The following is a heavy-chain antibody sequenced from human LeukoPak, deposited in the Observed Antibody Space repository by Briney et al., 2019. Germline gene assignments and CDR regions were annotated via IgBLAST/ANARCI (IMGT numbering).Heavy chain of an antibody. CDR2: INSRSSTI. CDR3: ARERNFDY. CDR1: GFIFSTHD. J-gene: IGHJ4*02. V-gene: IGHV3-48*04. Sequence: PGGSLRLSCAASGFIFSTHDVNWVRQAPGKGLEWVSFINSRSSTIYYADSVKGRFTISRDNAKNSLYLQMNSLRAEDTAVYYCARERNFDYWGQGTLVTVSS.